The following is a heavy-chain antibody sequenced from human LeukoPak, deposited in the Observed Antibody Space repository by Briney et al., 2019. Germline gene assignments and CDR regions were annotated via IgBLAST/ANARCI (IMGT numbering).Heavy chain of an antibody. V-gene: IGHV1-18*01. CDR1: GYTFTSYG. CDR2: ISAYNGNT. J-gene: IGHJ4*02. D-gene: IGHD2-2*01. CDR3: ARAALVSTSCYQMQDY. Sequence: ASVKVSCKASGYTFTSYGISWVRQAPGQGLEWMGWISAYNGNTNYAQKLQGRVTMTTDTSTSTAYMELRSLRSDDTAVYYCARAALVSTSCYQMQDYWGQGTLVTVSS.